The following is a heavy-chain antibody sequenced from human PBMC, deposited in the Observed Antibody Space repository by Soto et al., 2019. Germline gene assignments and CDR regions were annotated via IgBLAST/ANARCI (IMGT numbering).Heavy chain of an antibody. V-gene: IGHV3-74*01. J-gene: IGHJ4*02. D-gene: IGHD3-9*01. CDR2: ISGDGVTT. Sequence: EVQLVESGGDLVQRGGSLRLSCAASGFPFSSYWMHWVRHTPGKGLYWVASISGDGVTTYYADSVTGRFTVSRDNAKNTLSLHISGLRAEDTAVYYCAREYYGLLTGYYTDYWGQGTLVCVSS. CDR3: AREYYGLLTGYYTDY. CDR1: GFPFSSYW.